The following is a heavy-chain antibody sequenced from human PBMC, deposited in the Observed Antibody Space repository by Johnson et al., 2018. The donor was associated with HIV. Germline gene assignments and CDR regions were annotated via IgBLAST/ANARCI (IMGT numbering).Heavy chain of an antibody. CDR3: AKAVTGEGAFDI. V-gene: IGHV3-23*04. J-gene: IGHJ3*02. Sequence: EVQLVESGGGLVQPGGSLRLSCAASGFTFSSYWMHWVRQAPGKGLEWVSAISGSGGSTYYADSVKGRFTISRDNSNNTLYLQMNSLRAEDTAVYYCAKAVTGEGAFDIWGQGTMVTVSS. CDR1: GFTFSSYW. CDR2: ISGSGGST. D-gene: IGHD7-27*01.